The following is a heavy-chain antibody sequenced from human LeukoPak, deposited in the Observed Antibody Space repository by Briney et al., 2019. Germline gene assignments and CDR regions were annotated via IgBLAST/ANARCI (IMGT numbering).Heavy chain of an antibody. CDR1: GGSISSSSYY. D-gene: IGHD6-19*01. J-gene: IGHJ6*03. Sequence: SETLSLTCTVSGGSISSSSYYWGWIRQPPGKGLEWIGSIYYSGSTYYNPSLKTRVTISVDTSKNQFSLKLSSVTAADTAVYYCASIPGYSSGGYYYYYMDVWGKGTTVTVSS. V-gene: IGHV4-39*01. CDR3: ASIPGYSSGGYYYYYMDV. CDR2: IYYSGST.